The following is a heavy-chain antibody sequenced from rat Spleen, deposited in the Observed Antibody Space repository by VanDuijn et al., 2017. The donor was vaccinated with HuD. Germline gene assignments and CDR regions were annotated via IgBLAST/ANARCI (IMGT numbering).Heavy chain of an antibody. J-gene: IGHJ2*01. Sequence: EVQLMESGGGLVQPGRSLKLSCAASGFTFSDYAMAWVRQAPKKGLEWVASISSGGGGTYYRDSVKGRFTISRDNAKSTLYLQMDSLRSEDTATYDCARRYYGYSLFDYWGQGVMVTVSS. V-gene: IGHV5-29*01. CDR2: ISSGGGGT. CDR1: GFTFSDYA. CDR3: ARRYYGYSLFDY. D-gene: IGHD1-9*01.